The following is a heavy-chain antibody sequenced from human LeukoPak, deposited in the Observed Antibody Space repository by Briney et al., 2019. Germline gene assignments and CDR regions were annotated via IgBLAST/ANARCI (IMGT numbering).Heavy chain of an antibody. Sequence: SVKVSCKASGYTFTSYYMHWVRQAPGQGLEWMGIINISGGSTSYAQKSHGRFTMTRDTSTSTVYMELSSLRSEDTAVYYCARDLYYYDSYTGLGFDYWGQGTLVTVSS. D-gene: IGHD3-22*01. V-gene: IGHV1-46*01. CDR3: ARDLYYYDSYTGLGFDY. CDR2: INISGGST. J-gene: IGHJ4*02. CDR1: GYTFTSYY.